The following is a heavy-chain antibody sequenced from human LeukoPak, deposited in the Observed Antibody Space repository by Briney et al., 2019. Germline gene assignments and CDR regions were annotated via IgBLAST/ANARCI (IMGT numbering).Heavy chain of an antibody. J-gene: IGHJ4*02. CDR3: AKDFDYYGSSGYFDY. D-gene: IGHD3-22*01. V-gene: IGHV3-9*01. CDR1: GFTFDDYA. CDR2: ISWNSGSI. Sequence: GGSLRLSCAASGFTFDDYAMHWVRQAPGKGLEWVSGISWNSGSIGYADSVKGRFTISRDNAKNSLYLQMNSLGAEDTALYYCAKDFDYYGSSGYFDYWGQGTLVTVSS.